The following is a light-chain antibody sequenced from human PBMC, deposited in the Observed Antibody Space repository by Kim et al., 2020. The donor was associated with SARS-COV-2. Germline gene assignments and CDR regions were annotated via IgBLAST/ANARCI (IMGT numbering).Light chain of an antibody. CDR3: QTWDSSTVV. Sequence: SYELTQPPSVSVSPGQAASITCSGDKLEEKFASWFQQKPGQSPVLVIYEDTKRPSGIPERISGSTSGNTATLTISGTQAMDAADYYCQTWDSSTVVFGGG. J-gene: IGLJ3*02. CDR1: KLEEKF. V-gene: IGLV3-1*01. CDR2: EDT.